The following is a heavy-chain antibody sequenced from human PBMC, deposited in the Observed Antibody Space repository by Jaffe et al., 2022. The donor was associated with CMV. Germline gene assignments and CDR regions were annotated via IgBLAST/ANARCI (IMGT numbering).Heavy chain of an antibody. D-gene: IGHD3-22*01. CDR3: AREYLLAYYYDTSGHFWDY. V-gene: IGHV3-7*01. Sequence: EVQLVESGGDLVQPGGSLRLSCAASGFTFSSYWMSWVRQAPGKGLEWVANIEQDGSEKYYVDSVKGRFTISRDNAKNSLYLQMNSLRAEDTAVYYCAREYLLAYYYDTSGHFWDYWGQGTLVTVSS. CDR2: IEQDGSEK. CDR1: GFTFSSYW. J-gene: IGHJ4*02.